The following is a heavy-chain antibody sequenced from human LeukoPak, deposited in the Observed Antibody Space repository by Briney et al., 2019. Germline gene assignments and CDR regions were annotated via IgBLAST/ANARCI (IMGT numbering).Heavy chain of an antibody. CDR1: GASVSSYY. Sequence: PSETLSLTCSVSGASVSSYYWSWIRQPPGKGLEWIGYIYHSVTTYHDPSLNSRVTISVDTSKNQFSLKLNSVTAADTAVYYCARDGSHCGGDCLDYWGQGSLVTVSS. J-gene: IGHJ4*02. D-gene: IGHD2-21*02. CDR3: ARDGSHCGGDCLDY. CDR2: IYHSVTT. V-gene: IGHV4-59*02.